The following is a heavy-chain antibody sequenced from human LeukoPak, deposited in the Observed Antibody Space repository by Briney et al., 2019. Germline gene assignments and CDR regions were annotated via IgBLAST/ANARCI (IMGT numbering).Heavy chain of an antibody. D-gene: IGHD5-18*01. J-gene: IGHJ6*02. Sequence: GASVKVSCKASGYTFTSYGISWVRQAPGQGLEWMGWISAYNGNTNYAQKLQGRVTMTTDTSTSTAYMELRSLRSDDTAVYYCARERYSYGQQHYYYGMDVWGQGTTVTVSS. CDR2: ISAYNGNT. V-gene: IGHV1-18*01. CDR3: ARERYSYGQQHYYYGMDV. CDR1: GYTFTSYG.